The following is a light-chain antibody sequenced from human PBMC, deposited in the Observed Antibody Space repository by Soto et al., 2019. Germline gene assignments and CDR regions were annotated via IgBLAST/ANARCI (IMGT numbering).Light chain of an antibody. CDR2: GAS. J-gene: IGKJ1*01. CDR1: QNFGSSY. CDR3: QQYNSYSS. Sequence: EVVLTQSPATVSLSPGERATLSGRASQNFGSSYLAWYQQKRGQAPRFLIYGASSRATGIPARFSGSGSGTDFTLTISSLQPDDFATYYCQQYNSYSSFGQGTKVDIK. V-gene: IGKV3-20*01.